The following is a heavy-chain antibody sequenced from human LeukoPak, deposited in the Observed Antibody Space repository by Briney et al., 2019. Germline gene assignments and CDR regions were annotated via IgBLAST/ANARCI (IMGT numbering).Heavy chain of an antibody. D-gene: IGHD6-13*01. J-gene: IGHJ4*02. CDR3: AREAAAGTLDY. Sequence: SETLSLTCTVSGGSISSYYWSWIRQPPGKGLEWIGSIYYSGSTYYNPSLKSRVTISVDTSKNQFSLKLSSVTAADTAVYYCAREAAAGTLDYWGQGTLVTVSS. CDR2: IYYSGST. CDR1: GGSISSYY. V-gene: IGHV4-39*01.